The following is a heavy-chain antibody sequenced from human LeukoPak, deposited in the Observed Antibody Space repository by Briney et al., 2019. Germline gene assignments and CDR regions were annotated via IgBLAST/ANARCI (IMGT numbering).Heavy chain of an antibody. CDR2: INSDGSST. Sequence: GGSLRLSCAASGFTFSSYWMHWVRQAPGKGLVWVSRINSDGSSTSYADSVKGRFTISRDNAKNTLYLQMNSLRAEDTAVYYCARDMYYDILTGYFTYAFDIWGKGTMVTVSS. CDR1: GFTFSSYW. D-gene: IGHD3-9*01. J-gene: IGHJ3*02. CDR3: ARDMYYDILTGYFTYAFDI. V-gene: IGHV3-74*01.